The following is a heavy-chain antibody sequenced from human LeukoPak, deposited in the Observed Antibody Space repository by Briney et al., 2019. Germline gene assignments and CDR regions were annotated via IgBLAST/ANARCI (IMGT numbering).Heavy chain of an antibody. CDR2: IYPGNSDT. CDR3: AGPTQRYCTSISCSLDV. J-gene: IGHJ6*02. V-gene: IGHV5-51*01. CDR1: GYSFASYW. D-gene: IGHD2-2*01. Sequence: GESLKISCKGSGYSFASYWIAWVRQMPGKGLEWMGTIYPGNSDTRYSPSFQGQVTISVDKSISTAYLQWSSLKASDTAMYYCAGPTQRYCTSISCSLDVWGQGTTVTVSS.